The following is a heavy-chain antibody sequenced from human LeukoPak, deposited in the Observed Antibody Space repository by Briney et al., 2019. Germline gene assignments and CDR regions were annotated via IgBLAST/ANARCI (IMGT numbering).Heavy chain of an antibody. V-gene: IGHV3-23*01. CDR3: AKESGSYPIRNALDY. D-gene: IGHD1-26*01. Sequence: GGSLRLSCGASGFTFGSFGMTWVRQAPGKGLEWVSFISSTGTTIYYADSVKGRFTISRDNSKNTLYLRMNSLRAEDTAVYYCAKESGSYPIRNALDYWGQGTLVTVSS. CDR2: ISSTGTTI. CDR1: GFTFGSFG. J-gene: IGHJ4*02.